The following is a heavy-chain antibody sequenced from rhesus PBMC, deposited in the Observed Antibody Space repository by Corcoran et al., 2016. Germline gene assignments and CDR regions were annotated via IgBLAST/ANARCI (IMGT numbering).Heavy chain of an antibody. J-gene: IGHJ4*01. Sequence: QVQLQESGPGLVKPSQTLSPHGPIFGDRVSSNRATWNWIRKSPSRGLEWLGRTYYRSKWYNDYTQSVQNRISISPDTSTNQFSLQLNSVTPEDMAVYYCARGKGTYSGSDFDYWGQGVLVTVSS. V-gene: IGHV6-1*01. D-gene: IGHD3S6*01. CDR2: TYYRSKWYN. CDR1: GDRVSSNRAT. CDR3: ARGKGTYSGSDFDY.